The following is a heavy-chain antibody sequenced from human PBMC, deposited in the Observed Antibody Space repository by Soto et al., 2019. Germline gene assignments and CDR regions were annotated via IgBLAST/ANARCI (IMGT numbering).Heavy chain of an antibody. CDR2: IDYSGST. V-gene: IGHV4-30-4*01. J-gene: IGHJ4*02. D-gene: IGHD5-18*01. CDR3: ARELTGYRYGPGEVY. Sequence: QVQLRESGPGLVRPSQTLSLTCTVSGGSASSRDYFWIWIRQPPGKALEWIGYIDYSGSTYYNPSLQSRVTISVDTSKNQFSLTLTSMTAADTAVYYCARELTGYRYGPGEVYWGQGTLITVSS. CDR1: GGSASSRDYF.